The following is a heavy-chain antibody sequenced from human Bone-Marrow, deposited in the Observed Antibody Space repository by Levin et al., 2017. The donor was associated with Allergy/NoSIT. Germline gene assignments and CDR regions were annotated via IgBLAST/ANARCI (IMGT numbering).Heavy chain of an antibody. J-gene: IGHJ4*02. V-gene: IGHV1-2*06. CDR3: AKERGNGDWYYDY. CDR2: INPNTGGT. CDR1: GYTFTGYY. D-gene: IGHD2-21*02. Sequence: GESLKISCKASGYTFTGYYMHWVRQAPGQGLEWMGRINPNTGGTTFAQKFQGRVTMARDTSISTAYMELTSLRSDDTAVYYCAKERGNGDWYYDYWGQGTLATVSS.